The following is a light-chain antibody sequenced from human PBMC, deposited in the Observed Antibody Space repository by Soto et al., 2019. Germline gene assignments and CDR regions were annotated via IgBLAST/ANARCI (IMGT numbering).Light chain of an antibody. CDR1: QSINSRY. J-gene: IGKJ3*01. CDR2: GAS. Sequence: EIVLTQSPGTLSLSPGERATLSCRASQSINSRYLAWYQQKPGQAPRLLIYGASSRATGIPDRFSGSGSGTDLTLTISRLEPEDFAVYYYQQFGSSPGFTFGPGTKVDIK. CDR3: QQFGSSPGFT. V-gene: IGKV3-20*01.